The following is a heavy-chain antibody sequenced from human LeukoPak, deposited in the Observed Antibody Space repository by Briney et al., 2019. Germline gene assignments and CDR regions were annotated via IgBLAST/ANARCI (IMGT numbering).Heavy chain of an antibody. CDR1: GFTFSDYY. D-gene: IGHD4-11*01. V-gene: IGHV3-11*04. CDR2: ITNSVSTI. J-gene: IGHJ5*02. CDR3: ARGAYSKIDP. Sequence: GGSLRLXCAASGFTFSDYYMSWIRQAPGKGLEWVSYITNSVSTIYYADSVKGRFTISRDNAKNSLYLQMNSLRDEDTAVYYCARGAYSKIDPWGQGTLVTVSS.